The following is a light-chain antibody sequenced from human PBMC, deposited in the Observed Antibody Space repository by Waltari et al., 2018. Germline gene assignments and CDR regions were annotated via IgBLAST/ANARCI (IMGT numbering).Light chain of an antibody. J-gene: IGLJ2*01. V-gene: IGLV3-1*01. CDR1: KLGDKY. Sequence: SYELTQPPSVSVSPGQTASITCSGDKLGDKYASWYQQKPGQSPGLVIYQDDKRPSGIPERFSGSNSGNTATLTISGTQAMDEADYYCQAWDSSTVVFAGGTQLTVL. CDR2: QDD. CDR3: QAWDSSTVV.